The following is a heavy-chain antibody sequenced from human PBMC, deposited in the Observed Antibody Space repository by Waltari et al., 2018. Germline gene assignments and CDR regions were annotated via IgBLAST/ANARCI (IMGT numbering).Heavy chain of an antibody. CDR3: ARDRGRGLYLES. J-gene: IGHJ4*02. CDR2: VHSSGRT. D-gene: IGHD2-15*01. CDR1: GDSMGNSDF. V-gene: IGHV4-4*02. Sequence: QLQLQELGPGLVKPSGTLSVIFAVFGDSMGNSDFWSWVRQPPGKGLEWIGQVHSSGRTNYNPSFASRVTVSVDTSTRQFSLKVTSATAADTAVYYCARDRGRGLYLESWGQGILVTVSP.